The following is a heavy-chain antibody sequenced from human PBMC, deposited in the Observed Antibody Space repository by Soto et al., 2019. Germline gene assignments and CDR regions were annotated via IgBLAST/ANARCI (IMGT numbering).Heavy chain of an antibody. V-gene: IGHV3-11*01. CDR3: AGDPYYYGSAF. D-gene: IGHD3-10*01. Sequence: GGSLRLSCAASGFRFSDHYMTWIRQAPGKGLEWVSKISSGGTTTYYADSVKGRFTVSRDNAKNSLYLQMNSLRTEDTAVYYCAGDPYYYGSAFWGQGTLVTVSS. CDR2: ISSGGTTT. J-gene: IGHJ4*02. CDR1: GFRFSDHY.